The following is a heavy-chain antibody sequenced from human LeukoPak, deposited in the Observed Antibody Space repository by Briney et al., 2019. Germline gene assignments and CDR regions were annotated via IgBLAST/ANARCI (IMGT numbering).Heavy chain of an antibody. CDR2: IIPIFGTA. J-gene: IGHJ4*02. CDR1: GGTFSSYA. CDR3: ARGGAIVGATLVY. Sequence: SVKVSCKASGGTFSSYAISWVRQAPGQGLEWMGRIIPIFGTANYAQKFQGRVTITTDESTSTAYMGLSSLRSEDTAVYYCARGGAIVGATLVYWGQGTLVTASS. D-gene: IGHD1-26*01. V-gene: IGHV1-69*05.